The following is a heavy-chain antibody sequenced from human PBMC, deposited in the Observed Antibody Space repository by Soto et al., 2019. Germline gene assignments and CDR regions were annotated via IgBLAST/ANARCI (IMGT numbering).Heavy chain of an antibody. CDR1: GYTFTSYG. V-gene: IGHV1-18*01. Sequence: QVQLVQSGAEVKKPGASVKVSCKASGYTFTSYGISWVRQAPGQGLEWMGWISAYNGNTNYAQKLQGRVTMTTDTSTSTAYMELRSLRSDDTAVYYCARDGPGDERRGRYYYYGMDVWGQGTTVTVSS. D-gene: IGHD1-1*01. CDR3: ARDGPGDERRGRYYYYGMDV. CDR2: ISAYNGNT. J-gene: IGHJ6*02.